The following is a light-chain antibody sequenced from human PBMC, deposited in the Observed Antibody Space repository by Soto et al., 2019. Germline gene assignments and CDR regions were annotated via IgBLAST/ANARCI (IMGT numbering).Light chain of an antibody. CDR1: SSDVGTYNY. J-gene: IGLJ1*01. CDR2: EVT. Sequence: QSVLTQPASVSGSPGQSITISCTGTSSDVGTYNYVSWYQQHPGKAPKVMIYEVTYRPSGVSNRFSGSKPGNTASLTISGLQAEDEAQYYCSSYTGSRTLYVFGTGTKVTVL. V-gene: IGLV2-14*01. CDR3: SSYTGSRTLYV.